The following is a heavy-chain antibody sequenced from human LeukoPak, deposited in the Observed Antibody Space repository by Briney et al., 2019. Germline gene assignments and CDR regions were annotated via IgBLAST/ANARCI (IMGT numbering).Heavy chain of an antibody. CDR3: TRHDTVIRGWFDP. CDR2: ISSSSNTI. D-gene: IGHD4-11*01. CDR1: GFTFSSYS. J-gene: IGHJ5*02. Sequence: AGGSLRLSCAASGFTFSSYSMSWVRQAPGKGLEWLSYISSSSNTIYYADSVKGRFTISRDNAKDSLYLQMNSLRDEDTAVYYCTRHDTVIRGWFDPWGQGTRVTVSS. V-gene: IGHV3-48*02.